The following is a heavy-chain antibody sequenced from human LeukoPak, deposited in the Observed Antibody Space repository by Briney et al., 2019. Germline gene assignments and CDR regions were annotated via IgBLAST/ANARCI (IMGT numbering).Heavy chain of an antibody. CDR2: ISSSSSYI. Sequence: GGSLRLSCAASGFTFSSYSMNWVRQAPGKGLEWVSSISSSSSYIYYADSAKGRFTISRDNAKNSLYLQMNSLRAEDTAVYYCARVALEWLYNWFDPWGQGTLVTVSS. V-gene: IGHV3-21*01. CDR3: ARVALEWLYNWFDP. D-gene: IGHD3-3*01. CDR1: GFTFSSYS. J-gene: IGHJ5*02.